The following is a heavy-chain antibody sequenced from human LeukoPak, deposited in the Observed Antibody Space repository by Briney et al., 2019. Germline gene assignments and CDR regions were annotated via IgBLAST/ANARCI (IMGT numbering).Heavy chain of an antibody. CDR1: GGSISSSSYY. CDR3: ARANDDSSGYYYVIRGAFDI. D-gene: IGHD3-22*01. V-gene: IGHV4-39*07. CDR2: IYYSGST. Sequence: SETLSLTCTVSGGSISSSSYYWGGLRQPPGKGLEWIGSIYYSGSTYYNPSLKSRVTISVDTSKNQFSLKLGSVAAAGTAVYYCARANDDSSGYYYVIRGAFDIWGQGTMVTVSS. J-gene: IGHJ3*02.